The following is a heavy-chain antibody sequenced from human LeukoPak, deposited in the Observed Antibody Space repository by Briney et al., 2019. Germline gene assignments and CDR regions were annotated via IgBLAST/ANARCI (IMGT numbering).Heavy chain of an antibody. Sequence: GGSLRLSCAASGFTFSSFEMSWVRQAPGKGLEWVSVISTRSDAKYYADSVKGRFTISRDNSKNTLYLQMNSLRAEDTAVYYCAKLRLTGTTDFFDYWGQGTLVTVSS. D-gene: IGHD1-7*01. CDR3: AKLRLTGTTDFFDY. J-gene: IGHJ4*02. CDR1: GFTFSSFE. CDR2: ISTRSDAK. V-gene: IGHV3-23*01.